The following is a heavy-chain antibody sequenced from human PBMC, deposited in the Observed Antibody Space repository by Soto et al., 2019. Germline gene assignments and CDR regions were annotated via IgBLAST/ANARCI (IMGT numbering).Heavy chain of an antibody. Sequence: EVQLVESGGGLVQPGGSLRLSCAASGFTFSGSWMHWVRQAPGKGLVWVSRINGDGSGTSYADFVKGRFTISRDDAKNTLFLQMNGLRAEATAVYYCARGIFGSGTANDYWGQGTLVTVSS. V-gene: IGHV3-74*01. CDR2: INGDGSGT. J-gene: IGHJ4*02. CDR3: ARGIFGSGTANDY. CDR1: GFTFSGSW. D-gene: IGHD3-10*01.